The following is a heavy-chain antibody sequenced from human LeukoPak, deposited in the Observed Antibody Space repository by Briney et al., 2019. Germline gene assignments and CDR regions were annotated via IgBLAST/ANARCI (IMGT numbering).Heavy chain of an antibody. CDR1: GGSVSTGSYF. D-gene: IGHD3-22*01. CDR2: IYTSGST. CDR3: AREIGIYYYDSSGYYSFDY. J-gene: IGHJ4*02. Sequence: SQTLSLTCTVSGGSVSTGSYFWTWIRQPAGKGLEWIGRIYTSGSTNFNPSLESRVTISVDTSKNQFSLKLSSVTAADTAVYYCAREIGIYYYDSSGYYSFDYWGQGTLVTVSS. V-gene: IGHV4-61*02.